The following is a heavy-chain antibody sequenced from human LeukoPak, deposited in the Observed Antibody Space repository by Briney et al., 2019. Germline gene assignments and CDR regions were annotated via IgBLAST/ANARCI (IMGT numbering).Heavy chain of an antibody. J-gene: IGHJ3*02. CDR2: INLNSGGT. V-gene: IGHV1-2*02. D-gene: IGHD5-18*01. CDR3: ARSITTMVHASHM. Sequence: ASVMVSCKASGYTLTASYLHWVRQAPGQGLEWMAWINLNSGGTNYAQKFQGRVTVNRDTSISTAYMELSGLRSDDTALYYCARSITTMVHASHMWGQGTMVTVSS. CDR1: GYTLTASY.